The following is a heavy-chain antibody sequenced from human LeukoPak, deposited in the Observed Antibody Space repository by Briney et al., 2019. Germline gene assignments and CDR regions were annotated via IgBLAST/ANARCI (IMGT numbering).Heavy chain of an antibody. J-gene: IGHJ4*02. D-gene: IGHD1-26*01. CDR1: GGSFSGYY. CDR3: ASGQWELLSLDY. V-gene: IGHV4-59*01. CDR2: IYYSGST. Sequence: SETLSLTCAVYGGSFSGYYWSWIRQPPGKGLEWIGYIYYSGSTNYNPSLKSRVTISVDTSKNQFSLKLSSVTAADTAVYYCASGQWELLSLDYWGQGTLVTVSS.